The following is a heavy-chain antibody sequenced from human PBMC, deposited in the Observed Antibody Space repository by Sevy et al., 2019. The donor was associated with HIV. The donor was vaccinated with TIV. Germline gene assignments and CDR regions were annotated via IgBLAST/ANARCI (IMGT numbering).Heavy chain of an antibody. J-gene: IGHJ4*02. D-gene: IGHD2-2*01. CDR2: FSFGCGKI. Sequence: GGFLRLSCAASGFTFSNYAMSWVRQAPGKGLEWFSTFSFGCGKINYADSVKGRFTISRDNSKNTLYLQMNSLRAEDTALYYSAREGCSKPHDYWGQGTLVTVSS. V-gene: IGHV3-23*01. CDR3: AREGCSKPHDY. CDR1: GFTFSNYA.